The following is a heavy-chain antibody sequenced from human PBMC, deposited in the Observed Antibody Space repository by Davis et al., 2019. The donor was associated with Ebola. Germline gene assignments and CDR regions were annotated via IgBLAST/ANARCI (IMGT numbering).Heavy chain of an antibody. CDR3: VKRTSGSSGWDY. V-gene: IGHV3-23*01. CDR2: VIGSGTDT. D-gene: IGHD6-6*01. J-gene: IGHJ4*02. CDR1: GFRFKDYG. Sequence: GESLKISCAASGFRFKDYGMSWVRQAPGEELEWVSGVIGSGTDTYYAESVKGRFSISRDNSKNTLYLQMNSLRDEDTGIYYCVKRTSGSSGWDYWGQGTLVTVSS.